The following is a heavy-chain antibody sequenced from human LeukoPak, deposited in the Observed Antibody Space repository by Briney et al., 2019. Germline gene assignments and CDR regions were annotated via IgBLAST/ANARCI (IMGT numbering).Heavy chain of an antibody. CDR2: IYYGGST. V-gene: IGHV4-31*03. CDR3: ATTVGSYFDY. D-gene: IGHD3-16*01. CDR1: GGSISSGGYY. Sequence: TSETLSLTCTVSGGSISSGGYYWSWIRQHPGKGLEWIGYIYYGGSTYYNPSLKSRVTMSVDTSENQFSLKLSSVTAADTAVYYCATTVGSYFDYWSQGTLVTVSS. J-gene: IGHJ4*02.